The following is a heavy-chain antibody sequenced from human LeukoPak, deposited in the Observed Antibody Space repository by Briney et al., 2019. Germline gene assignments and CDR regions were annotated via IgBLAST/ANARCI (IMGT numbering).Heavy chain of an antibody. Sequence: QPGGSLRLSCAASGFTISDYSMNWVRQAPGKGLEWISYIRKITTTTYYADSARGRFASSRDNAKNAVYLQMNSLRDDDTAVYYCTRDPEALDYWGQGTLVTVSS. CDR2: IRKITTTT. CDR3: TRDPEALDY. V-gene: IGHV3-48*02. CDR1: GFTISDYS. J-gene: IGHJ4*02.